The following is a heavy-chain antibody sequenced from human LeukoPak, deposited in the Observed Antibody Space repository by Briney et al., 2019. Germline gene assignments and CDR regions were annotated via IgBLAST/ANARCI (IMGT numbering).Heavy chain of an antibody. CDR3: ARALYDSSGYYDY. J-gene: IGHJ4*02. CDR1: GFTFSSYE. V-gene: IGHV3-48*03. D-gene: IGHD3-22*01. CDR2: ISSSGSTI. Sequence: GGSLRLSCAASGFTFSSYEMNWVRQAPGKGLEWVSYISSSGSTIDYADSVKGRFTISRDNAKNSLYLQMNSLRAEDTAVYYCARALYDSSGYYDYWGQGTLVTVSS.